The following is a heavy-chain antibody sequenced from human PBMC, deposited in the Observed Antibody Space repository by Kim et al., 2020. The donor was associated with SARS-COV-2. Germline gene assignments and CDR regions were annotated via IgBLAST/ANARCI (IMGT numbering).Heavy chain of an antibody. CDR1: GFTFGDYA. V-gene: IGHV3-49*04. Sequence: GGSLRLSCTASGFTFGDYAMSWVRQAPGKGLEWVGFIRSKAYGGTTEYAASVKGRFTISRDDSKSIAYLQMNSLKTEDTAVYYCTRDPSGSYSWDAFDIWGQGTMVTVSS. CDR2: IRSKAYGGTT. J-gene: IGHJ3*02. D-gene: IGHD1-26*01. CDR3: TRDPSGSYSWDAFDI.